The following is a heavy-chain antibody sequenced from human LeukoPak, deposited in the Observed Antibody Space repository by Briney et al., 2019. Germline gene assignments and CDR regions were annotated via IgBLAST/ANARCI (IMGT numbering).Heavy chain of an antibody. CDR1: GGSISSSSYY. D-gene: IGHD5-18*01. V-gene: IGHV4-39*01. Sequence: SETLSLTCTVSGGSISSSSYYWGWIRQPPGKGLEWIGSIYYSGSTYYNPSLKSRVTISVDTSKNQFSLKLSSVTAADTAVYYCARPGYGYWFDPWGQGTLVTVSS. CDR3: ARPGYGYWFDP. CDR2: IYYSGST. J-gene: IGHJ5*02.